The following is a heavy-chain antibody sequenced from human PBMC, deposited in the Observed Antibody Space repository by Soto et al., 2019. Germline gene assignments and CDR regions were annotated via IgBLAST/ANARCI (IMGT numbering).Heavy chain of an antibody. CDR2: ISNDGNSE. CDR1: GFTFSVFG. D-gene: IGHD3-3*01. J-gene: IGHJ4*02. Sequence: QVQLVESGGGVVQPGRSLRLSCAASGFTFSVFGMHWVRQAPGKGLEWVAVISNDGNSEHYADSVKGRFTISRDNSQHTFYRQMNSLSVQDTAVYYCAKTITTIGASSTGRGALLDNWGQGILVSVSS. CDR3: AKTITTIGASSTGRGALLDN. V-gene: IGHV3-30*18.